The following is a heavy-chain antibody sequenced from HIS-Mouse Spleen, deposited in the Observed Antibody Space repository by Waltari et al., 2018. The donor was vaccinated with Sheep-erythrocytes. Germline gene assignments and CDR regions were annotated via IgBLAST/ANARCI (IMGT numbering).Heavy chain of an antibody. CDR2: INHSGST. Sequence: HVQLQQWGAGLLKPSETLSLTCAVYGGSFSGYYWSWIRQPPGKGLEWIGEINHSGSTNYNPSLKSRVTISVDTSKNQFSLKLSSVTAADTAVYYCALSVDLAGAFDIWGQGTMVTVSS. CDR1: GGSFSGYY. J-gene: IGHJ3*02. CDR3: ALSVDLAGAFDI. V-gene: IGHV4-34*01. D-gene: IGHD6-19*01.